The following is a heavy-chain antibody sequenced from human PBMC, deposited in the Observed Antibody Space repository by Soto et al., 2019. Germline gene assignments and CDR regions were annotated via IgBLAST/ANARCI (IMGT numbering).Heavy chain of an antibody. CDR3: AQGEASIQLWLELPPFDY. V-gene: IGHV3-30*03. J-gene: IGHJ4*02. CDR2: ISYDGSNK. D-gene: IGHD5-18*01. CDR1: GFTFSSYG. Sequence: QVQLVESGGGVVQPGRSLRLSCAASGFTFSSYGMHWVRQAPGKGLEWVAVISYDGSNKYYADSVKGRFTISRDNSKNSRYLQRDSVRAEDTAVYYRAQGEASIQLWLELPPFDYWGQGAMVTVSS.